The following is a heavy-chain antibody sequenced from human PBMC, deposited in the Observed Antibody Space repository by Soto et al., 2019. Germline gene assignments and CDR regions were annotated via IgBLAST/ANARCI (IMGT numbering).Heavy chain of an antibody. J-gene: IGHJ5*02. CDR1: GFTFSSYA. Sequence: PGGSLRLSCAASGFTFSSYAMHWVRQAPGKGLEWVAVISYDGSNKYYADSVKGRFTISRDNSKNTLYLQMNSLRAEDTAVYYCARALRIAAAGGYNWFDPWGQGTQVTVSS. V-gene: IGHV3-30-3*01. CDR2: ISYDGSNK. CDR3: ARALRIAAAGGYNWFDP. D-gene: IGHD6-13*01.